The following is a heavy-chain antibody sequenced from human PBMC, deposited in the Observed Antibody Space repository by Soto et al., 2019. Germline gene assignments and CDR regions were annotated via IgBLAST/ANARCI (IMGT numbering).Heavy chain of an antibody. V-gene: IGHV1-69*12. CDR2: IIPIFGTA. Sequence: VQLVQSGAEVKKPGSSVKVSCKASGGTFSSYAISWIRQAPGQGLEWMGGIIPIFGTANYAQKFQGRVTITADESTSTAYMERSSLRSEDTAVYYCARGGIDWGPGFSHFDYWGQGTLVTVSS. CDR1: GGTFSSYA. CDR3: ARGGIDWGPGFSHFDY. D-gene: IGHD3-9*01. J-gene: IGHJ4*02.